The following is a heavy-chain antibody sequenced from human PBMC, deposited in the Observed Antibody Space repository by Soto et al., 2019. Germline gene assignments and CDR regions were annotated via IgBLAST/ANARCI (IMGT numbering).Heavy chain of an antibody. Sequence: PSETLSLTCTVSGGSISSGDYYWSWIRQHPGKGLEWIGYIYYSGSTYYNPSLKSRVTISVDTSKNQFSLKLSSVTAADTAVYYCATMGTTTGSYYFYYWGQGPLVTVSS. D-gene: IGHD1-26*01. J-gene: IGHJ4*02. CDR2: IYYSGST. CDR3: ATMGTTTGSYYFYY. CDR1: GGSISSGDYY. V-gene: IGHV4-31*03.